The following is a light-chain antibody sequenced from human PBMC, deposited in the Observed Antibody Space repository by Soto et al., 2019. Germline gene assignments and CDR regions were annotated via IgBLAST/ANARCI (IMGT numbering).Light chain of an antibody. CDR2: GAS. J-gene: IGKJ1*01. CDR1: QSVTSSY. Sequence: EIVLTQSPGTLSLSQGERATLSCRASQSVTSSYLVWYQQKPGQAPRLLIYGASSRATGIPDRFSGSGSGTDFTLTISRLEPEDSAVYYCQQYGSLPWTFGQGTKVEIK. V-gene: IGKV3-20*01. CDR3: QQYGSLPWT.